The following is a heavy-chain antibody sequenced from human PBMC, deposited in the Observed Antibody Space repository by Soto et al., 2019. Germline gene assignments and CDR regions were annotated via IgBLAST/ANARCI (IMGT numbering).Heavy chain of an antibody. V-gene: IGHV3-23*01. CDR3: GRDPNGDYIGAFDF. D-gene: IGHD4-17*01. Sequence: EVQVLESGGALIQPGGSLRLSCAVSGVTFSRYAMTWVRQAPGKGLEWVSAISGSGGRTYYADSVKGRFTISRANSRNTLFLQMNSLSAEDTAVYYCGRDPNGDYIGAFDFWGQGTMVTVSS. CDR1: GVTFSRYA. J-gene: IGHJ3*01. CDR2: ISGSGGRT.